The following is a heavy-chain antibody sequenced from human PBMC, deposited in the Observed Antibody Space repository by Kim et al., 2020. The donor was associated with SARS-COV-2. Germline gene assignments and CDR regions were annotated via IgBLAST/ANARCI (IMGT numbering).Heavy chain of an antibody. Sequence: STYYADSVKGRFTISRHNSKNTLYLQMNSLRAEDTAVYYCARDYYEDAFDIWGQGTMVTVSP. D-gene: IGHD3-22*01. CDR3: ARDYYEDAFDI. CDR2: ST. J-gene: IGHJ3*02. V-gene: IGHV3-53*04.